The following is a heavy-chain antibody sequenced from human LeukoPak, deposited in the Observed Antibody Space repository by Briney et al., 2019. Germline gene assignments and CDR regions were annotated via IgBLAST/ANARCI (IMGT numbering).Heavy chain of an antibody. V-gene: IGHV4-39*07. CDR3: ARGLWIATTGTTAFDY. J-gene: IGHJ4*02. D-gene: IGHD6-13*01. CDR1: GGSISSSSYY. CDR2: IYYSGST. Sequence: PSETLSLTCTVSGGSISSSSYYWGWIRQPPGKGLEWIGSIYYSGSTYYNPSLKSRVTISVDTSKNQFSLKLSSVTAADTAVYYCARGLWIATTGTTAFDYWGQGTLVTVSS.